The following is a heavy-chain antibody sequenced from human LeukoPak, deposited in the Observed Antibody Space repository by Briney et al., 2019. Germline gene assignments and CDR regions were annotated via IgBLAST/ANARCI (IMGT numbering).Heavy chain of an antibody. CDR2: IYSGGST. CDR3: ARRSTLHGYGFDY. Sequence: TGGSLRLSCAASGFTVSSNHMSWVRQAPGKGLEWVSVIYSGGSTYYSDSVRGRFTISRDNPKNKLYLQINSLRAEDPAGYYCARRSTLHGYGFDYWGQGTLVTVSS. CDR1: GFTVSSNH. V-gene: IGHV3-53*01. D-gene: IGHD5-18*01. J-gene: IGHJ4*02.